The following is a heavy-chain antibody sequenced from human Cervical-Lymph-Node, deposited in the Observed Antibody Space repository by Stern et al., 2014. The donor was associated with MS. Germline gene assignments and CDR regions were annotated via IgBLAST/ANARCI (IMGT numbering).Heavy chain of an antibody. CDR3: ARVYSSSWGLAYYFDY. CDR1: GGSISSGGYY. CDR2: IYYSGST. D-gene: IGHD6-13*01. V-gene: IGHV4-31*03. Sequence: QVQLHESGPGLVKPSQTLSLTCTVSGGSISSGGYYWSWIRQHPGKRLEWNGYIYYSGSTYYNPSLKSRVTISVDTSKNQFSLKLSSVTAADTAVYYCARVYSSSWGLAYYFDYWGQGTLVTVSS. J-gene: IGHJ4*02.